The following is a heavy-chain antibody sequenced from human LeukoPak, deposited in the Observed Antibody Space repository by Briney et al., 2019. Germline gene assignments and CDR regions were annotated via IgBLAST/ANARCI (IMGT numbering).Heavy chain of an antibody. Sequence: PGGSLRLSCAASGFTFSNYAMHWDRQAPGKGLEYVSSISSNGGSTYYGNSVQGRFTISRDNSKNTLYLQMGSLRAEDMAVYYCARVAGTGYSYDYWGQGTLVTVSS. CDR2: ISSNGGST. CDR1: GFTFSNYA. J-gene: IGHJ4*02. CDR3: ARVAGTGYSYDY. V-gene: IGHV3-64*01. D-gene: IGHD5-18*01.